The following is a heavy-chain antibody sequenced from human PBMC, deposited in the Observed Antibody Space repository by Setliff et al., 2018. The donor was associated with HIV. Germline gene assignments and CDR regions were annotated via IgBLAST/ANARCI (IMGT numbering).Heavy chain of an antibody. D-gene: IGHD3-22*01. V-gene: IGHV4-4*09. J-gene: IGHJ4*02. CDR3: ARTPEDYDQYFFDR. CDR1: DDPINSFY. Sequence: TSETLSLTCTVSDDPINSFYWSWIRQPPGKGLEWIGYIYTSGSTNYNPSLEGRVTISVDTSKNQFSLKLSSVTAADMAVYYCARTPEDYDQYFFDRWGQGTLVTVSS. CDR2: IYTSGST.